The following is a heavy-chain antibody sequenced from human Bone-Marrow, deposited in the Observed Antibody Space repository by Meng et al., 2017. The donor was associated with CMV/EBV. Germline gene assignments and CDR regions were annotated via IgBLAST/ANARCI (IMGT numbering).Heavy chain of an antibody. Sequence: SLKISCAASGFTFDDYAMHWVRQAPGKGLEWVSGISWNSGSIGYADSVKGRFTISRDNAKNSLYLLMNSLRAEDTALYYCAKAQAADFWSGYNDYWGQGTLVTASS. V-gene: IGHV3-9*01. J-gene: IGHJ4*02. CDR1: GFTFDDYA. D-gene: IGHD3-3*01. CDR3: AKAQAADFWSGYNDY. CDR2: ISWNSGSI.